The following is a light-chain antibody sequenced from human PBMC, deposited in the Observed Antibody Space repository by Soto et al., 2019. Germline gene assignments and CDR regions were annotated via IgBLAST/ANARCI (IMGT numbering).Light chain of an antibody. CDR2: GVS. J-gene: IGKJ1*01. CDR3: QQYNXXXGT. V-gene: IGKV3-15*01. CDR1: QSVSSK. Sequence: EIVMTQSPATLSVSPGERATLSCRASQSVSSKLAWYQQKPGQAPSLLIYGVSTRATGVPVRCSGSGAGREFTLTVNSLQSEDFAVXXXQQYNXXXGTXGQGTKVDIK.